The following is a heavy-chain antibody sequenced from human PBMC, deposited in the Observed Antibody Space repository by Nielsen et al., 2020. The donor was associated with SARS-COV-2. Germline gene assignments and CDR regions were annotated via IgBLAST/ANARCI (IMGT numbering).Heavy chain of an antibody. V-gene: IGHV3-7*05. CDR1: GFTFSSYW. Sequence: GESLKISCAASGFTFSSYWMSWVRQAPGKGLEWVANIKQDGSEKYYVDSVKGRFTISRDNAKNSLYLQMNSLRAEDTAVYYCARVGGRQQLDPNYYYYYYMDVWGKGTTVTVSS. D-gene: IGHD6-13*01. CDR3: ARVGGRQQLDPNYYYYYYMDV. CDR2: IKQDGSEK. J-gene: IGHJ6*03.